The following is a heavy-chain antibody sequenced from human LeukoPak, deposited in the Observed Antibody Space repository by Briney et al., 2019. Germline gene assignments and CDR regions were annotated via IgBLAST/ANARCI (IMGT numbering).Heavy chain of an antibody. Sequence: GGSLRLSCAASGFTFSSYAMHWVRQAPGKGLEYVSAISSNGGSTYYANSVKGRFTISRDNSKNTLYLQMGSLRAEDMAVYYCARAGSYGDYDFDYWGQGTLVTVSS. CDR3: ARAGSYGDYDFDY. V-gene: IGHV3-64*01. CDR1: GFTFSSYA. J-gene: IGHJ4*02. CDR2: ISSNGGST. D-gene: IGHD4-17*01.